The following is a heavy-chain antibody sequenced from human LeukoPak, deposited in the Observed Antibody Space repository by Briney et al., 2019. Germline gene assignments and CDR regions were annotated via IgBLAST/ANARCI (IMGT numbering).Heavy chain of an antibody. V-gene: IGHV4-4*07. J-gene: IGHJ6*03. D-gene: IGHD6-6*01. CDR1: VDSIISYY. CDR2: IYTSGST. Sequence: SETLSLTCTVYVDSIISYYWRYIRQPAGQGLEWIGRIYTSGSTNYNPSLKSRVTMSVDTSKNQFSLKLSSGTAADTALHYCARGGSSSAYYYYYMDVWGKGTTVTVSS. CDR3: ARGGSSSAYYYYYMDV.